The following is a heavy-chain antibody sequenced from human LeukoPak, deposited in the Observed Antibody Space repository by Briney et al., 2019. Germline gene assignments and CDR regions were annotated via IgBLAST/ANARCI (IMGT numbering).Heavy chain of an antibody. CDR2: IDTDGSST. CDR1: GFTFSSYW. J-gene: IGHJ4*02. Sequence: GGSLRLSCAAPGFTFSSYWMHWVRQTPEKGLVWVSRIDTDGSSTIYADSVKGRFTISRDNAKNTLFLQMNSLRADDTAVYYCTRGYVGIDYWGQGTLVTVSS. D-gene: IGHD5-12*01. CDR3: TRGYVGIDY. V-gene: IGHV3-74*01.